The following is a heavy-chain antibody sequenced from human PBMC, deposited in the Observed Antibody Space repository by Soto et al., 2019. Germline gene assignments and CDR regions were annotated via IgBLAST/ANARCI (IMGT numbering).Heavy chain of an antibody. CDR1: SSSSFY. V-gene: IGHV4-39*01. Sequence: SSSSFYWGWIRQPPGKGLEWIGNIYYSGSTYYNPSLKSRVTMSVDTSKNQFSLNLSSVTDADTAVYYCARNPYTYGGFDYWGQGTLVTVSS. CDR2: IYYSGST. CDR3: ARNPYTYGGFDY. D-gene: IGHD5-18*01. J-gene: IGHJ4*02.